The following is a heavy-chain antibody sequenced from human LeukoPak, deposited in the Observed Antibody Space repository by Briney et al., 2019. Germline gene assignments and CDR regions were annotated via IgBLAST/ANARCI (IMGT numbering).Heavy chain of an antibody. CDR1: GGSFSGYY. Sequence: SETLSLTCAVYGGSFSGYYWSWIRQPPGKGLEWIGEINHSGSTNYNPSLKSRVTISVDTPKNQFSLKLSSVTAADTAVYYCARDSPASMVRGVITLFDYWGQGTLVTVSS. D-gene: IGHD3-10*01. CDR3: ARDSPASMVRGVITLFDY. CDR2: INHSGST. J-gene: IGHJ4*02. V-gene: IGHV4-34*01.